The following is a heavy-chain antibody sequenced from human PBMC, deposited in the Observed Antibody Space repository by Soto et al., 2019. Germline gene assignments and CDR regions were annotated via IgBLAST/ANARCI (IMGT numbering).Heavy chain of an antibody. D-gene: IGHD6-19*01. CDR1: GFTVSSNY. J-gene: IGHJ4*02. CDR2: IYSGGST. CDR3: ARDSSGWYYFDY. V-gene: IGHV3-66*01. Sequence: PGGSLRLSCAASGFTVSSNYMSWVRQAPGKGLEWVSVIYSGGSTYYADSVKGRFTISRDNSKNTLYLQMNSLRAEDTAVYYCARDSSGWYYFDYWGQGTPVTVSS.